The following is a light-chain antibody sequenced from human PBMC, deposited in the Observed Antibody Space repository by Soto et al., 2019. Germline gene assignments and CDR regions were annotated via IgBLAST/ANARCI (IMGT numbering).Light chain of an antibody. V-gene: IGKV1-33*01. CDR1: QDIRND. CDR2: YAS. Sequence: DIQMTQSPSPLAASVGAGGPIPCQASQDIRNDLNWYQQKLGKATKLLIYYASNLETGVPSRLSGSGSGTYLTFTISRLQPADIATYYCQQLSHLITFGQGTRLEI. J-gene: IGKJ5*01. CDR3: QQLSHLIT.